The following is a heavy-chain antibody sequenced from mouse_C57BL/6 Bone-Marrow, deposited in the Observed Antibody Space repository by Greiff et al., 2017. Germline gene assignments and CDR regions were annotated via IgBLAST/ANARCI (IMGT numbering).Heavy chain of an antibody. V-gene: IGHV1-50*01. CDR3: ARRRENY. CDR1: GYTFTSYW. CDR2: IDPSDSYT. Sequence: HVQLQPPWAELVKPGASVKLSCKASGYTFTSYWMQWVKQRPGQGLEWIGEIDPSDSYTNYNQKFKGKATLTVDTSSSTAYMQLSSLTSEDSAVYYCARRRENYWGQGTTLTVSS. J-gene: IGHJ2*01.